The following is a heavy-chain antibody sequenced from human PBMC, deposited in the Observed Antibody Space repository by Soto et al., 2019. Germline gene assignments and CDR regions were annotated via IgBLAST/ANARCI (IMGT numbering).Heavy chain of an antibody. J-gene: IGHJ3*02. CDR2: IYYSGST. D-gene: IGHD5-12*01. CDR1: GGSISSYY. V-gene: IGHV4-59*12. CDR3: ARTASGQNDAFDI. Sequence: SETLSLTCTVSGGSISSYYWSWIRQPPGKGLEWIGYIYYSGSTNYNPSLKSRVTISVDTSKNQFSLKLSSVTAADTAVYYCARTASGQNDAFDIWGQGTMVPSPQ.